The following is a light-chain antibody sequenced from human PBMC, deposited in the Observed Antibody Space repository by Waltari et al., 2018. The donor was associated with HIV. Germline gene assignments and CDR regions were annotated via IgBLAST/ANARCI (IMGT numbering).Light chain of an antibody. J-gene: IGKJ3*01. CDR1: TTIGDY. CDR2: SAT. CDR3: EQIYTFPLFT. V-gene: IGKV1-39*01. Sequence: DIQLTQSPSPLSASVGDRVTITCRASTTIGDYVNWYQQKPGKPPKLLIYSATSLQPGVPSRFSGSGSGTDFALTISSLQPEDFAIYYCEQIYTFPLFTFGPGTKVDIK.